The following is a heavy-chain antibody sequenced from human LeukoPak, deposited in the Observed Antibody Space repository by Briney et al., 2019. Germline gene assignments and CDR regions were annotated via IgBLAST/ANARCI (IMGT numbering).Heavy chain of an antibody. D-gene: IGHD6-13*01. V-gene: IGHV3-30*02. Sequence: PGGSLRLSCAASDFTFSDYGMHWVRQAPGKGLEWVAFIRFDGGNEIYGDSVKGRFTISRDDSKGTLYLQMNSLSAEDTAVYFCAKAGYSTSWYYLDFWGQGTLVTVSS. J-gene: IGHJ4*02. CDR2: IRFDGGNE. CDR1: DFTFSDYG. CDR3: AKAGYSTSWYYLDF.